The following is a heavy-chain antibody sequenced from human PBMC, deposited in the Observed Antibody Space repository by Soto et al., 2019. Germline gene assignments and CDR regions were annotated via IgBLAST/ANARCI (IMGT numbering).Heavy chain of an antibody. J-gene: IGHJ4*02. CDR1: GFTFSSYG. Sequence: GGSLRLSCADSGFTFSSYGMHWVRQAPGKGLEWVAVISYDGSNKYYADSVKGRFTISRDNSKNTLYLQMNSLRAEDTAVYYCAKDPRYYYDSSGQGYWGQGTLVTVSS. CDR3: AKDPRYYYDSSGQGY. CDR2: ISYDGSNK. V-gene: IGHV3-30*18. D-gene: IGHD3-22*01.